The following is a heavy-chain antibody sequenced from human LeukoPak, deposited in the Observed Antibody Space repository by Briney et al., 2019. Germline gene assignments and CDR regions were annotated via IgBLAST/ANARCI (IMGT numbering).Heavy chain of an antibody. D-gene: IGHD6-19*01. CDR1: GGSISSSSYY. Sequence: SETLSLTCTVSGGSISSSSYYWGWIRQPPGKGLEWIGSIYYSGSTYYNPSLKSRVTISVDTSKNQFSLKLSSVTAADTAVYYCARDKRVGQWLPRVAFDIWGQGTMVTVSS. J-gene: IGHJ3*02. CDR2: IYYSGST. V-gene: IGHV4-39*07. CDR3: ARDKRVGQWLPRVAFDI.